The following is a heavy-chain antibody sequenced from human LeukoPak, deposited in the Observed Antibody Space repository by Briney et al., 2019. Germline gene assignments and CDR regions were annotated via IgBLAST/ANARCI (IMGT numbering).Heavy chain of an antibody. Sequence: KTGGSLRLSCAASGFTFSSYSMNWVRQAPGKGLEWVSSINSDSSHIYYADSVKGRFTISRDNAKNSLYLQMNSPRAEDTAVYYCARGPIPDYWGQGTLVTVSS. CDR1: GFTFSSYS. CDR3: ARGPIPDY. CDR2: INSDSSHI. V-gene: IGHV3-21*01. D-gene: IGHD2-2*02. J-gene: IGHJ4*02.